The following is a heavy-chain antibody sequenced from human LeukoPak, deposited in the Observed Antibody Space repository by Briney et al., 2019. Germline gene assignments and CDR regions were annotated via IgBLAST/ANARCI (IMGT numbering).Heavy chain of an antibody. V-gene: IGHV4-34*01. Sequence: SETLSLTCAVYGGSFSGYYWSWIRQPPGKVLEWIGEINHSGSTNYNPSLKSRVTISVDTSKNQFSLKLSSVTAADTAVYYCARGRIGELWGYWGQGTLVTVSS. CDR2: INHSGST. D-gene: IGHD3-10*01. CDR3: ARGRIGELWGY. J-gene: IGHJ4*02. CDR1: GGSFSGYY.